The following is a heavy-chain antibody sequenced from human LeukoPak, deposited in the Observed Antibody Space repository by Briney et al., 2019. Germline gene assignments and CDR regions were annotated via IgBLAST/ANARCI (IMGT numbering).Heavy chain of an antibody. CDR1: GGSISSGSYY. CDR3: ARTQSVRFWSGYYDY. V-gene: IGHV4-61*02. Sequence: PSETLSLTCTVSGGSISSGSYYWSWIRQPAGKGLEWIGRIYTSGSTNYNPSLKSRVTISVDTSKNQFSLKLSSVTAADTAVYYCARTQSVRFWSGYYDYWGQGTLVTVSS. J-gene: IGHJ4*02. CDR2: IYTSGST. D-gene: IGHD3-3*01.